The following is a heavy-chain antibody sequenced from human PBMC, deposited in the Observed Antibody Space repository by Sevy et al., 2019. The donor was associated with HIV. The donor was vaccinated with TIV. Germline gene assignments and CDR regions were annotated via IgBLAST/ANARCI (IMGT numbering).Heavy chain of an antibody. Sequence: GGSLRLSCEASGFTFRSYAMSWVRQAPGKGLEWVSGIIGSGDNTYYADSVKGRFTVSRDNSKNTLYVQMNSLRAEDTAVYYCAKGVSCLVLGGYFDYWGQGTPVTVSS. CDR3: AKGVSCLVLGGYFDY. D-gene: IGHD6-19*01. V-gene: IGHV3-23*01. CDR2: IIGSGDNT. CDR1: GFTFRSYA. J-gene: IGHJ4*02.